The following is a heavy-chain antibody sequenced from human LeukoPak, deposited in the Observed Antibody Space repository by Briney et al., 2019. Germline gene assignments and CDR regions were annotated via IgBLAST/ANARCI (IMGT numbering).Heavy chain of an antibody. CDR3: AKEVRFGDNWFDP. CDR1: GFTFSSYS. Sequence: GGSLILSCAASGFTFSSYSMNWVRQAPGKGLEWVSAISGSGGSTYYADSVKGRFTISRDNSKNTLYLQMNSLRAEDTAVYYCAKEVRFGDNWFDPWGQGTLVTVSS. CDR2: ISGSGGST. D-gene: IGHD3-10*01. J-gene: IGHJ5*02. V-gene: IGHV3-23*01.